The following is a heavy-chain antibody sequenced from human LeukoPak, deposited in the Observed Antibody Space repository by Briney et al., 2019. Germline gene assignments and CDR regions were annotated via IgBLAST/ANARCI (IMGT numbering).Heavy chain of an antibody. J-gene: IGHJ4*02. CDR1: GYTFSSYY. V-gene: IGHV1-46*01. CDR3: ARGGFGGGDY. Sequence: GASVKVSCKASGYTFSSYYMHWVRQGPGQGLEWMGMISPSGGSTTYAQKFQGRVTMTRDTSTSTVSMDLTSLRSEDTAVYYCARGGFGGGDYWGQGTLVTVSS. CDR2: ISPSGGST. D-gene: IGHD3-10*01.